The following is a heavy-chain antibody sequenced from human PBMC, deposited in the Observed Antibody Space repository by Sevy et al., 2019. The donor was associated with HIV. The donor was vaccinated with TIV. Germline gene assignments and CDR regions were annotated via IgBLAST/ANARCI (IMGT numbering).Heavy chain of an antibody. D-gene: IGHD2-8*01. CDR2: LSFGCSKI. CDR1: GFAFYDYS. CDR3: AREGCTRPHDY. V-gene: IGHV3-21*04. Sequence: GGSLRLSCAASGFAFYDYSMSWIRQAPGNGLEWVATLSFGCSKINYADSVKGRFTISRDNSKNSFYLQMDNLRVEDTALYYCAREGCTRPHDYWGQGTRVTVSS. J-gene: IGHJ4*02.